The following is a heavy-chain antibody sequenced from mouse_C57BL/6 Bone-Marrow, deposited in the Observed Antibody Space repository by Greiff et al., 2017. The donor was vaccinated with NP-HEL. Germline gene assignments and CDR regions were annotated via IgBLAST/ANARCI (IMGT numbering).Heavy chain of an antibody. CDR2: INPNNGGT. CDR3: APISRFAY. D-gene: IGHD1-1*01. CDR1: GYTFTDYY. Sequence: VQLQQSGPELVKPGASVKISCKASGYTFTDYYMNWVKQSHGKSLEWIGDINPNNGGTSYNQKFKGKATLTVDKSSSTAYMELRSLTSEDSAVYYCAPISRFAYWGQGTLVTVSA. J-gene: IGHJ3*01. V-gene: IGHV1-26*01.